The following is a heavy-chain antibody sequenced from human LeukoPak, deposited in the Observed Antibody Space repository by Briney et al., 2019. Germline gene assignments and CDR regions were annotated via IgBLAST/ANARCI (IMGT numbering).Heavy chain of an antibody. CDR1: GFTFSSYG. CDR2: IWYDGTNT. Sequence: WRSLTLSCAASGFTFSSYGMHWVRQAPGKGLEWVAVIWYDGTNTYYADSVKGRFTISRDNSKNTLYLQMNSLRAEDTAVYYCARDFCSGGSCYPDAFDIWGQGTMFTVSS. V-gene: IGHV3-33*01. J-gene: IGHJ3*02. CDR3: ARDFCSGGSCYPDAFDI. D-gene: IGHD2-15*01.